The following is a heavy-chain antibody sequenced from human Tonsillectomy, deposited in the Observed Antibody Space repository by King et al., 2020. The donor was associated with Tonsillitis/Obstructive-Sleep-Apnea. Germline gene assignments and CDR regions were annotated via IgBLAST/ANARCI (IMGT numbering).Heavy chain of an antibody. D-gene: IGHD4-23*01. J-gene: IGHJ4*02. CDR1: GYSFTSYR. Sequence: QLVQSGAEVKKPGESLRISCKGSGYSFTSYRISWVRQMPGKGLEWMGRIDPSDSYTNYSPSFQGHLTISVDKSISTTYLQRSSLKASDTAMYYYARGYACNSLPYWGQGTPVTVSS. V-gene: IGHV5-10-1*01. CDR3: ARGYACNSLPY. CDR2: IDPSDSYT.